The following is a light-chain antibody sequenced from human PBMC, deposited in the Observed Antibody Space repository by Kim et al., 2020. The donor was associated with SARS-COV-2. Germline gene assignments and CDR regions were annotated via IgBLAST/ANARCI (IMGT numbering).Light chain of an antibody. CDR1: ELGDKY. Sequence: SYELTQPPSVSVSPGQTASITCSGDELGDKYACWYQQKPGQSPVLVIYQDNKRPSEITERFSGSNSGNTATLTISGTQAMDEADYYCQAWDGNTAVFGGGTKLTVL. J-gene: IGLJ3*02. CDR3: QAWDGNTAV. CDR2: QDN. V-gene: IGLV3-1*01.